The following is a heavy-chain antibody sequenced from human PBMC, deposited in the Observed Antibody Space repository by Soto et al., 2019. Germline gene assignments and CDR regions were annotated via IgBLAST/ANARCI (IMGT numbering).Heavy chain of an antibody. CDR1: GYTFTNYA. Sequence: ASVKVACKASGYTFTNYAMHWVRKTPGQRLEWMGWINAGNGNTKYSQKFQGRVTITRDTSASTAYMELSSLRSEDTAVYYCARGGSLYWYFDLWGRGTLVPVSS. J-gene: IGHJ2*01. CDR3: ARGGSLYWYFDL. V-gene: IGHV1-3*01. CDR2: INAGNGNT. D-gene: IGHD1-26*01.